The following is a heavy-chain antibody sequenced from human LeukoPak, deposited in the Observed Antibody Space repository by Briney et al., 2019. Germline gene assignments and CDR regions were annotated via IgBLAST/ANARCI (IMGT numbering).Heavy chain of an antibody. CDR3: ARTLPQEDTVDY. J-gene: IGHJ4*02. CDR1: GGSISSYY. V-gene: IGHV4-59*08. D-gene: IGHD5-18*01. CDR2: IYYSGST. Sequence: SETLSLTCTVSGGSISSYYWSWIRQPPGKGLEWIGYIYYSGSTNYNPSLKSRVTISVDTSKNQFSLELSSVTAADTAVYYCARTLPQEDTVDYWGQGTLVTVSS.